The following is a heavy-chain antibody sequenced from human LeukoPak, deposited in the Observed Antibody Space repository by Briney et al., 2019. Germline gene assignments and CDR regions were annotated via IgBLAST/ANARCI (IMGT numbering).Heavy chain of an antibody. CDR1: GGYISRTNW. D-gene: IGHD3-10*01. V-gene: IGHV4-4*02. J-gene: IGHJ4*02. CDR3: SRKSAAVCPFGY. CDR2: ISPTGET. Sequence: SETLYLTWGVSGGYISRTNWWSWVRQPPGQGLEGIAEISPTGETNYNPSHNGPVTLSLNKSTNQLSRSLTSMTAADTAIYYCSRKSAAVCPFGYWGQGNLVIVPP.